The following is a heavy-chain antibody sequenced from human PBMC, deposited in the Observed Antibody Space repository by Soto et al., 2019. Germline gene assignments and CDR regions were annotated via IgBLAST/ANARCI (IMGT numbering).Heavy chain of an antibody. CDR2: TYYRSKWYN. CDR1: GDSVSGNSAA. CDR3: ARILGYSSSWGEDY. V-gene: IGHV6-1*01. Sequence: SQTLSLTCAISGDSVSGNSAAWNWIRQSPSRGLEWLGRTYYRSKWYNDYAVSVKSRITVTPDTSKNQFSLHLNSVTPEDTAVYYCARILGYSSSWGEDYWGQGTLVTV. J-gene: IGHJ4*02. D-gene: IGHD6-13*01.